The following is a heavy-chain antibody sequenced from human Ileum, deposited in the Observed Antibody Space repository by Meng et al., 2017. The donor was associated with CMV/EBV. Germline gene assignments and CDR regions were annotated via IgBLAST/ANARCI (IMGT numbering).Heavy chain of an antibody. CDR1: GFTSGDSA. Sequence: GESLKISCTASGFTSGDSAMTWVRQAPGKGLEWVGFVRSKAYGRTTDYAESVKGRFTISRDNSKGLAYLQMNSLKTEDTAVYYCTIRREALFDYWGQGTLVTVSS. D-gene: IGHD5-24*01. CDR3: TIRREALFDY. J-gene: IGHJ4*02. V-gene: IGHV3-49*04. CDR2: VRSKAYGRTT.